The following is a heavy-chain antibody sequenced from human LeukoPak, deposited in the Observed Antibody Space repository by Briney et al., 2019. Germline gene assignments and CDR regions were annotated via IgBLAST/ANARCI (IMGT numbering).Heavy chain of an antibody. Sequence: ASVKVSCKASGGTFSSYTISWVRQAPGQGLEWMGRIIPILGIANYAQKFQGRVTITPDKSTSTAYMELSSLRSEDTAVYYCARSFGIAYTGVWGQGTLVTVSS. V-gene: IGHV1-69*02. CDR2: IIPILGIA. CDR1: GGTFSSYT. D-gene: IGHD2-2*02. J-gene: IGHJ4*02. CDR3: ARSFGIAYTGV.